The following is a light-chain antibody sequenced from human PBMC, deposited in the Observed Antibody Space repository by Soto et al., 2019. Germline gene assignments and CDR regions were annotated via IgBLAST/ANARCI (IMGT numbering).Light chain of an antibody. V-gene: IGKV3-11*01. CDR1: QTVSSY. CDR2: DAS. Sequence: EIVLTQSPATLSLSPGEIATLSCSASQTVSSYLLWYQQKPGQAPRLLIYDASNRATGVPARFTGSGSETDFTLTISSLEPEDFATYYCQQYDTYSRTFGQGTKVDIK. J-gene: IGKJ1*01. CDR3: QQYDTYSRT.